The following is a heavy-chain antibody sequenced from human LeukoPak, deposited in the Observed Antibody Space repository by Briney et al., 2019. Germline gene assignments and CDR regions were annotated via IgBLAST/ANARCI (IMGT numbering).Heavy chain of an antibody. CDR3: ARHKAATVPRFDY. J-gene: IGHJ4*02. CDR1: GGFLSSYY. Sequence: SETLSLTCTVSGGFLSSYYWSWIRQPPGKGLEWIGYIYYSGSTNYNPSLKSRVTISVDTSKNQFSLKLSSVTAADTAVYYCARHKAATVPRFDYWGQGTLVTVSS. CDR2: IYYSGST. V-gene: IGHV4-59*08. D-gene: IGHD2-15*01.